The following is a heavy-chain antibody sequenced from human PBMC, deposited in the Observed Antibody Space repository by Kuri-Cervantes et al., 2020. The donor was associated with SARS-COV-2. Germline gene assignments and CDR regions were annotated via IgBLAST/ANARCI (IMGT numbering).Heavy chain of an antibody. CDR2: IIPILGIA. Sequence: SVKVSCKASGGTFSSYAISWVRQAPGQGLEWMGGIIPILGIANYAQKIQGRVTMTRDTSTSTAYMELSSLRSEDTAVYYCARVRGAGYSSGWYYPFDYWGQGTLVTVSS. CDR1: GGTFSSYA. J-gene: IGHJ4*02. CDR3: ARVRGAGYSSGWYYPFDY. D-gene: IGHD6-19*01. V-gene: IGHV1-69*10.